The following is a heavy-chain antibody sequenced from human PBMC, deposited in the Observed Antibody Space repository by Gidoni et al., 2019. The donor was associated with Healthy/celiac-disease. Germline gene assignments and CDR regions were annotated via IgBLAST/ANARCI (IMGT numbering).Heavy chain of an antibody. CDR1: GGSISSSSYY. D-gene: IGHD5-12*01. J-gene: IGHJ5*02. CDR2: IYYSGST. CDR3: ARPVTKDIVPTIKGWFDP. V-gene: IGHV4-39*01. Sequence: QLQLQESGPGLVKPSETLSLTCTVSGGSISSSSYYWGWIRQPPGKGLEWIGSIYYSGSTYYNPSLKSRVTISVDTSKNQFSLKLSSVTAADTAVYYCARPVTKDIVPTIKGWFDPWGQGTLVTVSS.